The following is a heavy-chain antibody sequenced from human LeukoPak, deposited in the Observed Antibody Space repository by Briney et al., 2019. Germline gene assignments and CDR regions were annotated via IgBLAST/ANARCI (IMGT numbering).Heavy chain of an antibody. D-gene: IGHD3-10*01. CDR3: ARGSSVVRGVTTFDY. V-gene: IGHV7-4-1*02. CDR1: GYTFSNNA. Sequence: ASVKVSCKVSGYTFSNNAMNWVRQAPGQGLEWMGWINTNTGHPTYAQGFTGRFVFSLDTSVSTAYLQISSLEAEDTAVYYCARGSSVVRGVTTFDYWGQGTLVTVSS. CDR2: INTNTGHP. J-gene: IGHJ4*02.